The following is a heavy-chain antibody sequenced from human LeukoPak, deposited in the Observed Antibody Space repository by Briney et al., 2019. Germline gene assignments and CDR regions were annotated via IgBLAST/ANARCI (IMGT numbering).Heavy chain of an antibody. Sequence: GGSLRLSCAASGFTFSSYEMNWVRQAPGKGLEWVSYISTTGSSIYYADSVKGRFTISRENVKNLLYLQMNSLRAEDTAVYYCARVQRGIAVALDYWGQGTLATVSS. D-gene: IGHD6-19*01. CDR3: ARVQRGIAVALDY. CDR1: GFTFSSYE. CDR2: ISTTGSSI. V-gene: IGHV3-48*03. J-gene: IGHJ4*02.